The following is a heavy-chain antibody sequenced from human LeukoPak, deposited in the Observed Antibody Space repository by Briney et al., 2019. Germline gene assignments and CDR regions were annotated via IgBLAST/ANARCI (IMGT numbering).Heavy chain of an antibody. D-gene: IGHD6-13*01. CDR3: ARDRIAAAGQLYNWFDP. CDR1: GYTFTGYY. Sequence: ASVKVSCKASGYTFTGYYMHWARQAPGQGLEWMGRINPNSGGTNYVLKFQGRATMTRDTSISTAYMELSRLRSDDTAVYYCARDRIAAAGQLYNWFDPWGQGTLVTVSS. J-gene: IGHJ5*02. CDR2: INPNSGGT. V-gene: IGHV1-2*06.